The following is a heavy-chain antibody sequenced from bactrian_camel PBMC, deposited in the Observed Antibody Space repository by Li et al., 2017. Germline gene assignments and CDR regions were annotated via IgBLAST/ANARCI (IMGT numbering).Heavy chain of an antibody. CDR2: IDCDGDA. Sequence: HVQLVESGGDSVQPGGSLTLSCAASGFGDSTYSMGWFRQVPGKGREGVAQIDCDGDATYAYSVKGRFTISLDRAKKTLYLQMNSLKLDDTAMYYCAANFGPYCSGPYLARRANFLGQGTQVTVS. V-gene: IGHV3S9*01. D-gene: IGHD2*01. CDR1: GFGDSTYS. J-gene: IGHJ4*01.